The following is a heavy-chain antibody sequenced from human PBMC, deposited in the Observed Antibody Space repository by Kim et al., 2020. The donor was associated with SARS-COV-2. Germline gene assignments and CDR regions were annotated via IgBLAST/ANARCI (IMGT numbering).Heavy chain of an antibody. CDR2: IYVDGST. CDR3: EGRDWNYLGGLDH. CDR1: GFTVSSKY. D-gene: IGHD1-7*01. J-gene: IGHJ4*02. V-gene: IGHV3-53*01. Sequence: GGSLRLSCAASGFTVSSKYMSWVRQAPGKGLEWVSVIYVDGSTYYADSVKGRFSISRDNSKNTLYLQMNSVRVDDTAVYYCEGRDWNYLGGLDHWGQGTLVTVSS.